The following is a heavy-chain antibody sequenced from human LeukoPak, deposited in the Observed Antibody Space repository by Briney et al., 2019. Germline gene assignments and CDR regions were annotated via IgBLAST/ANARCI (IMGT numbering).Heavy chain of an antibody. V-gene: IGHV3-23*01. Sequence: GGSLRLSCAASGFTFSGYSMSWVRQAPGKGPEWVSNINGSGNEKYYADSVKGRFTISRDNSKNSLYVQMNSLRAEDTAVYYCAKGSQSRGSLGFDYWGQGALVIVSS. J-gene: IGHJ4*02. D-gene: IGHD3-22*01. CDR2: INGSGNEK. CDR3: AKGSQSRGSLGFDY. CDR1: GFTFSGYS.